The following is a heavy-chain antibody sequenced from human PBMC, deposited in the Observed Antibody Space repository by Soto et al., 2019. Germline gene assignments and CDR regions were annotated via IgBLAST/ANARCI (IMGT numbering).Heavy chain of an antibody. Sequence: QVQLVQSGAEVKKPGSSVKVSCKASGGTFSSYAISWVRQAPGQGLEWMGGIIPIFGTANYAQKFQGRVTITADEATSTAYVELSSLRSEDTAVYYCARVTMAARYTYYYYGMDVWGQGTTVTVSS. V-gene: IGHV1-69*01. J-gene: IGHJ6*02. CDR3: ARVTMAARYTYYYYGMDV. CDR1: GGTFSSYA. CDR2: IIPIFGTA. D-gene: IGHD3-16*02.